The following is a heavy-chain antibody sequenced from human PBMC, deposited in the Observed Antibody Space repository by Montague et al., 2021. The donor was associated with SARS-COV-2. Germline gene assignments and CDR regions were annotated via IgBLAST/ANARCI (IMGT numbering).Heavy chain of an antibody. V-gene: IGHV3-23*03. J-gene: IGHJ4*02. CDR1: GFTFSRSA. D-gene: IGHD3-10*01. CDR2: IYNTATST. CDR3: AKVGDYFGDPKHYFDL. Sequence: SLRLSCAASGFTFSRSAMTWVRQAPGKGLEWISVIYNTATSTYYADSVKGRFTISRDDSKNTLSLHMNSLRVDDTAVYYCAKVGDYFGDPKHYFDLWGPGTLVTVSS.